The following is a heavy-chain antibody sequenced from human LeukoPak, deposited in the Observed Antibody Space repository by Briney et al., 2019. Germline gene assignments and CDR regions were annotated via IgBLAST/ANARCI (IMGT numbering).Heavy chain of an antibody. J-gene: IGHJ4*02. V-gene: IGHV3-48*03. CDR2: ISSTGSTM. Sequence: GGSLRLSCATSGFTFRSFEMNWVRQAPGKGLEWVSYISSTGSTMYYADSVKGRFTISRDNAKNSLYLQMSSLRAEDTAVYYCAKDRPHPSAEPTNFDYWGQGTLVTVSS. D-gene: IGHD1-14*01. CDR1: GFTFRSFE. CDR3: AKDRPHPSAEPTNFDY.